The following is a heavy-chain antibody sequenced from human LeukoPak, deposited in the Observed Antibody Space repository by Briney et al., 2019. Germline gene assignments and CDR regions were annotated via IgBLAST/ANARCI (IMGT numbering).Heavy chain of an antibody. V-gene: IGHV4-61*02. CDR2: IYTSGST. D-gene: IGHD2-15*01. J-gene: IGHJ5*02. CDR3: ARDPGGYCSGGSCYLYNWFDP. Sequence: SETLSLTCTVSGGSISSGSYYWSWIRQPAGKGLELIGRIYTSGSTNYNPSLKSRVTISVDTSKNQFSLTLSSVTAADTAVYYCARDPGGYCSGGSCYLYNWFDPWGQGTLVTVSS. CDR1: GGSISSGSYY.